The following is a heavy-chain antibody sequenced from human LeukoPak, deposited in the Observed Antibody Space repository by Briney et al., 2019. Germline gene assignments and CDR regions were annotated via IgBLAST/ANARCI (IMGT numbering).Heavy chain of an antibody. CDR2: ISGSGGST. V-gene: IGHV3-23*01. CDR3: AKDYYVDVGAPTGGFDN. CDR1: GFTFSSYA. J-gene: IGHJ4*02. Sequence: GGSLRLSCAASGFTFSSYAMSWVRQAPGKGLEWVSAISGSGGSTYYADSVKGRFTISRDNSKNTLYLQMNSLRAEDTAVYHCAKDYYVDVGAPTGGFDNWGQGTLVTVSS. D-gene: IGHD1-26*01.